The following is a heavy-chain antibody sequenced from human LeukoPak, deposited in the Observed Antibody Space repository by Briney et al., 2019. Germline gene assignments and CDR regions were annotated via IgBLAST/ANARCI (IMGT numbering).Heavy chain of an antibody. CDR2: INPSGGST. V-gene: IGHV1-46*01. Sequence: GASVNVSCKASGYTFTSYDINWVRQAPGQGLEWMGIINPSGGSTSYAQKFQGRVTMTRDASTGTVYMELSSLRSEDTAVYYCARDLDTSRRRGLYFDYWGQGTLVTVSS. D-gene: IGHD2-2*01. CDR3: ARDLDTSRRRGLYFDY. J-gene: IGHJ4*02. CDR1: GYTFTSYD.